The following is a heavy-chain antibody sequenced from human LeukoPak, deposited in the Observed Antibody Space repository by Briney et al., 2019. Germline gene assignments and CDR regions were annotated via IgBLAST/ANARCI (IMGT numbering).Heavy chain of an antibody. V-gene: IGHV1-58*01. CDR3: AAPPAVVIPAVNDASDI. Sequence: GTSVKVSCKASGFAFTGPAVQWVRQARGQRLEWIGWIVFGSGHTDYAQEFQERVTITRDLSTGTFYMELRSLRSEDTAVYYCAAPPAVVIPAVNDASDIWGQGTMVTVSS. J-gene: IGHJ3*02. D-gene: IGHD2-2*01. CDR2: IVFGSGHT. CDR1: GFAFTGPA.